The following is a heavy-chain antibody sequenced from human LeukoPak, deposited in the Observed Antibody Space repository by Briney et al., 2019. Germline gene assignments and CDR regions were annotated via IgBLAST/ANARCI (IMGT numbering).Heavy chain of an antibody. CDR1: RFFIRSGHY. CDR3: ARGLLYCSSTSCYDYYYMDV. D-gene: IGHD2-2*01. V-gene: IGHV4-38-2*02. CDR2: IYHSGST. J-gene: IGHJ6*03. Sequence: SETLSLTCTVSRFFIRSGHYWGWIRQPPGKGLEWIGSIYHSGSTYYNPSLKSRVTISVDTSKNQFSLKLSSVTAAVTAVYYCARGLLYCSSTSCYDYYYMDVWGKGTTVTISS.